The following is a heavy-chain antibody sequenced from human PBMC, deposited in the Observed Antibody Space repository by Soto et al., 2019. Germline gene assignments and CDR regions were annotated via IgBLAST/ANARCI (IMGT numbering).Heavy chain of an antibody. CDR1: GFTFSSYA. CDR2: ISYDGSNK. Sequence: GGSLRLSCAASGFTFSSYAMHWVRQAPGKGLEWVAVISYDGSNKYYADSVKGRFTISRDNSKNTLYLQMNSLRAEDTAVYYCARDLVAVAGPFDYWGQGTLVTVSS. CDR3: ARDLVAVAGPFDY. D-gene: IGHD6-19*01. J-gene: IGHJ4*02. V-gene: IGHV3-30-3*01.